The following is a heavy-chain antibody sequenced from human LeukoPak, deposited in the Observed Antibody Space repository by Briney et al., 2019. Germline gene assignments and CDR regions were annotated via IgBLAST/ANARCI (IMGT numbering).Heavy chain of an antibody. CDR3: AKEGIDGGDYDLDY. CDR1: GFTFSSHA. Sequence: PGGSLRLSCVASGFTFSSHAMSWVRQTPGKGLEWVSGISGSGGSTYYADSVRGRFTISRDRSKNMLYLQMNILRAEDTAVYYCAKEGIDGGDYDLDYWGQGTLVSVSS. D-gene: IGHD4-17*01. CDR2: ISGSGGST. J-gene: IGHJ4*02. V-gene: IGHV3-23*01.